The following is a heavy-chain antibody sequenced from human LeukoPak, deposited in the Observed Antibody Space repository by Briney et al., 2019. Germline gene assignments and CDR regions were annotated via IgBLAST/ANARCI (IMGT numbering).Heavy chain of an antibody. V-gene: IGHV3-30*18. CDR3: AKGTYSAYKSGCAY. J-gene: IGHJ4*02. Sequence: PGGSLRLSCAASGFTFSSFGMHWVRQAPGKGLEWVAGISYDGSSKYYADSVEGRFTISRDNSRNILYLQMNSLRAEDTALYYCAKGTYSAYKSGCAYWGQGNLVTVSS. CDR1: GFTFSSFG. CDR2: ISYDGSSK. D-gene: IGHD5-12*01.